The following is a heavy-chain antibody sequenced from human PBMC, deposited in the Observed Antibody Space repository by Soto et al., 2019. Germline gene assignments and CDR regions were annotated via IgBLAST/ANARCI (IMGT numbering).Heavy chain of an antibody. V-gene: IGHV5-51*01. Sequence: GESLKISCKGSGYSFTSYWIGWGRQMPGKGLEWMGIIYPGDSDTRYSPSFQGQVTISADKSISTAYLQWSSLKASDTAMYYCARRSLVTDYYYGMDVWGQGTTVTVSS. J-gene: IGHJ6*02. CDR1: GYSFTSYW. CDR3: ARRSLVTDYYYGMDV. CDR2: IYPGDSDT. D-gene: IGHD4-4*01.